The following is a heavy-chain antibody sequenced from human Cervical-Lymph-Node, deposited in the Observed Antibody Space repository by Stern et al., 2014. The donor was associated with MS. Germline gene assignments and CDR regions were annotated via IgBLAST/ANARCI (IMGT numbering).Heavy chain of an antibody. CDR3: ASRWSGTYYGQNWFDP. CDR2: IYNSGAT. D-gene: IGHD1-26*01. J-gene: IGHJ5*02. V-gene: IGHV4-31*03. Sequence: QLQLQESGPGLVKPSQTLSLPCTVSGDSINSGGHYWSWIRQRPGKGLEWIGYIYNSGATFYSPSLKGRVTISLDTSKNQFSLTLSSVTAADTAIYYCASRWSGTYYGQNWFDPWGQGMLVTVSS. CDR1: GDSINSGGHY.